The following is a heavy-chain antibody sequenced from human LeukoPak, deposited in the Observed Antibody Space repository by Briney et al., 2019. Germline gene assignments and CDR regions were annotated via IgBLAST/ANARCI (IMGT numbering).Heavy chain of an antibody. Sequence: GGSLRLSCAASGFTFSSYWMSWVRQAPGKGLEWVSAISGSGGSTYYADSVKGRFTISRDNSKNTLYLQMNSLRAEDTAVYYCAKDKGFTTGTVDSYFDYWGQGTLVTVSS. D-gene: IGHD1-1*01. CDR2: ISGSGGST. V-gene: IGHV3-23*01. J-gene: IGHJ4*02. CDR1: GFTFSSYW. CDR3: AKDKGFTTGTVDSYFDY.